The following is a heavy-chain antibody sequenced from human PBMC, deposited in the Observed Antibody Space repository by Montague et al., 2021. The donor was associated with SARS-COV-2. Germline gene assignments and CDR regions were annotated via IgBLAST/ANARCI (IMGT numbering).Heavy chain of an antibody. Sequence: SEILSLTCTVSGGSISSSSYYWAWIRQPPGKGLEWIGSIYYRGSTYYNPSLKSRVFIPVDTSKNQLSLTLTSVTAADTAVYYCATQEDPSGWIPGPFDFWGQGTLLSVSS. CDR2: IYYRGST. V-gene: IGHV4-39*01. J-gene: IGHJ4*02. CDR3: ATQEDPSGWIPGPFDF. CDR1: GGSISSSSYY. D-gene: IGHD6-19*01.